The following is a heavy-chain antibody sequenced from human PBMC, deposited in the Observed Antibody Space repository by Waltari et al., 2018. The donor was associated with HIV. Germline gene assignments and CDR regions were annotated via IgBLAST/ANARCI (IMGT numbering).Heavy chain of an antibody. V-gene: IGHV3-73*01. CDR2: ITSKGDNYAT. J-gene: IGHJ6*02. CDR3: ALYGFGPRYYGMDV. D-gene: IGHD2-8*01. CDR1: GFTFSDSH. Sequence: EVQLVASGGGLVQPGGSLKVSCAASGFTFSDSHILWVRQASGRGLEWVGRITSKGDNYATAYAASVKGRFTISRDDSKNTADLQMNSLKTEDTAIYYCALYGFGPRYYGMDVWGQGTTVTVSS.